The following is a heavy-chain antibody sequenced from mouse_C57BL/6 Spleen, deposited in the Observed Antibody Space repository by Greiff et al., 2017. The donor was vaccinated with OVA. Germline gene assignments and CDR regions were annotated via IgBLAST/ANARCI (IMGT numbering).Heavy chain of an antibody. V-gene: IGHV1-69*01. CDR1: GYTFTSYW. CDR3: ARCTGGYAMDY. CDR2: IDPSDSYT. Sequence: QVQLKQPGAELVMPGASVKLSCKASGYTFTSYWMHWVKQRPGQGLEWIGEIDPSDSYTNYNQKFKGKSTLTVDKSSSAAYMQLSSLTSEDSAVYYCARCTGGYAMDYWGQGTSVTVSS. J-gene: IGHJ4*01.